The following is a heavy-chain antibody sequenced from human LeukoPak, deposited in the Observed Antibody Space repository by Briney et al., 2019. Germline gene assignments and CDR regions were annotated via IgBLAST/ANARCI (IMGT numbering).Heavy chain of an antibody. Sequence: GGSLRLSCAASGFTFSSYAMSWVHQAPGKGLEWVSAISGSGGSTYYADSVKGRFTISRDNSKNTLYLQMNSLRAEDTAVYYCARDAESSYYYGMDVWGQGTTVTVSS. V-gene: IGHV3-23*01. CDR3: ARDAESSYYYGMDV. CDR1: GFTFSSYA. CDR2: ISGSGGST. D-gene: IGHD2-2*01. J-gene: IGHJ6*02.